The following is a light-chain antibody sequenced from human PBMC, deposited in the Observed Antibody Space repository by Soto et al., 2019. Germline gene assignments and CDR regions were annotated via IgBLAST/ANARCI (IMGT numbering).Light chain of an antibody. J-gene: IGLJ3*02. CDR2: ANS. CDR1: SSNIGAGYD. CDR3: QSYDTSLSGWV. Sequence: QAVVTQPPSVSGAPGQRVTISCTGSSSNIGAGYDVHWYQHLPRTAPKLLISANSNRPSGVPDRFSGSKSGTSASLAITGLQAEDEADYYCQSYDTSLSGWVFGGWTKLTVL. V-gene: IGLV1-40*01.